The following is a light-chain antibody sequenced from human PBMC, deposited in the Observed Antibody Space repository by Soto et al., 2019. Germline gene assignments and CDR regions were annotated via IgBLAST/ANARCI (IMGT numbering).Light chain of an antibody. CDR2: DAS. Sequence: EIQMTQSPSSLCATAGDRVTMTLRASQSISSWLAWYQQKPGKAPKLLIYDASSLESGVPSRFSGSGSGTEFTLTIRSLQPDDFATYYCQQHNSYSPWKFGQGTTGAIK. J-gene: IGKJ1*01. CDR1: QSISSW. CDR3: QQHNSYSPWK. V-gene: IGKV1-5*01.